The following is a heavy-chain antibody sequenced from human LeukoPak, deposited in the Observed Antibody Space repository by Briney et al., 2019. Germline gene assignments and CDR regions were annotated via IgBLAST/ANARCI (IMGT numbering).Heavy chain of an antibody. CDR1: GFTFSSYG. CDR3: ARDREWLVA. V-gene: IGHV3-30*02. D-gene: IGHD6-19*01. J-gene: IGHJ5*02. Sequence: PGGSLRLSCVASGFTFSSYGMHWVRQAPGKGLEWVSFIRYGGSNKYYADSVKGRFTISRDNSENTLYLQMNSLRAEDTAVYYCARDREWLVAWGQGTLVTVSS. CDR2: IRYGGSNK.